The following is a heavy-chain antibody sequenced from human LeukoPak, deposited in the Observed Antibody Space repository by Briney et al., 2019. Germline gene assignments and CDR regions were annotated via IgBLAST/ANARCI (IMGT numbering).Heavy chain of an antibody. D-gene: IGHD2-2*01. CDR3: ARPGYCGATNCYDAFET. CDR2: IYYSGST. J-gene: IGHJ3*02. Sequence: SETLSLTCTVSGGSISRSAYYWSWIRQFPGKGLEWIGYIYYSGSTYYNPSLKSRVTVSVDTSKNQFSLKLWSVTAADTATYHCARPGYCGATNCYDAFETWGQGTMVTVSS. V-gene: IGHV4-30-4*08. CDR1: GGSISRSAYY.